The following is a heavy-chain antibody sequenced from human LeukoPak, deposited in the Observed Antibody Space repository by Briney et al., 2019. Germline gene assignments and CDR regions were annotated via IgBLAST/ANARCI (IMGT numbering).Heavy chain of an antibody. V-gene: IGHV5-51*01. CDR3: ARLPDVAVAGTVGFFDY. Sequence: GESLKISRKGSGYSFTSYRIGWVRQMPGKGLDWMGIIYPCDSDTRYSPSFQGQVTISADKSISTAYLQWSSLKASDTAMYYCARLPDVAVAGTVGFFDYWGQGTLVTVSS. J-gene: IGHJ4*02. D-gene: IGHD6-19*01. CDR1: GYSFTSYR. CDR2: IYPCDSDT.